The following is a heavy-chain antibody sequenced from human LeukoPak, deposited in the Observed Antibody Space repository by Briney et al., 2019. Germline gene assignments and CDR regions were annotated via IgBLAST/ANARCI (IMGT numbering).Heavy chain of an antibody. J-gene: IGHJ4*02. CDR1: GGTFSRYA. CDR3: ARDRPYTGGWRGFDY. CDR2: SIPMFGIA. D-gene: IGHD6-19*01. Sequence: SVKVSCKASGGTFSRYAISWVRQAPGQGLAWMGGSIPMFGIANYAQKFQGRVTITADESTSTAYMELSSLRSEDTAVYYCARDRPYTGGWRGFDYWGQGTLVTVSS. V-gene: IGHV1-69*13.